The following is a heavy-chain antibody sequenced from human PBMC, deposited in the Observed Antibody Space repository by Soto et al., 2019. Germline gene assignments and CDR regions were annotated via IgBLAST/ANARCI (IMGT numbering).Heavy chain of an antibody. CDR3: ARDVSPGSSSLYLDAFDI. J-gene: IGHJ3*02. CDR2: IKKDGSQI. D-gene: IGHD6-13*01. V-gene: IGHV3-7*05. Sequence: EVQLVESGGGLVQPGGSLRLSCVASGFSFGSSWMTWVRQAPGKXLEWVANIKKDGSQISYLDSVRGRFTISRDNAKNSLYLQMNSLRAEDTALYYCARDVSPGSSSLYLDAFDIWGQGTMVTVSS. CDR1: GFSFGSSW.